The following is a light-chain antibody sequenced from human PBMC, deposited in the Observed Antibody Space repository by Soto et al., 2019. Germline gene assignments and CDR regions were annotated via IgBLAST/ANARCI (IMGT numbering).Light chain of an antibody. CDR3: QHYYNLPIT. J-gene: IGKJ5*01. CDR1: QGISNY. Sequence: DIRITHSRSSVSSSVLYRVTITCLASQGISNYLNCYQQKPGKAPKLLIFDASNLEAGVPSRFSGSGSGTDFTFTISSLQPEDIATYYCQHYYNLPITFGQGTRLENK. V-gene: IGKV1-33*01. CDR2: DAS.